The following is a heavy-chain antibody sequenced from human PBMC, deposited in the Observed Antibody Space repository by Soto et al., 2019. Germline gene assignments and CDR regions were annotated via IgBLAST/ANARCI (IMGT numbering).Heavy chain of an antibody. D-gene: IGHD2-15*01. V-gene: IGHV3-30*18. CDR2: ISYDGSNK. CDR3: AKDPGCSGGSCYENWFDP. CDR1: GFTFSSYG. J-gene: IGHJ5*02. Sequence: GGSLRLSCAASGFTFSSYGMHWVRQAPGKGLEWVAVISYDGSNKYYADSVKGRFTISRDNSKNTLYLQMNSLRAEDTAVYYCAKDPGCSGGSCYENWFDPWGQGTLVTVSS.